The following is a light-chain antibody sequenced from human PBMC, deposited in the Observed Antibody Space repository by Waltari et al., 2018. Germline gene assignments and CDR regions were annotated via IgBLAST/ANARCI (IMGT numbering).Light chain of an antibody. Sequence: QSALTQPASVSGSPGQSLTISCTGTSSYVGGYTYVSWYQQHPGKAPKLMIYDVSNRPSGVSNRFSGSKSGNTVSLTISGLQAEDEADYYCSSYTSSSTPYVFGTGTKVTVL. J-gene: IGLJ1*01. V-gene: IGLV2-14*03. CDR2: DVS. CDR1: SSYVGGYTY. CDR3: SSYTSSSTPYV.